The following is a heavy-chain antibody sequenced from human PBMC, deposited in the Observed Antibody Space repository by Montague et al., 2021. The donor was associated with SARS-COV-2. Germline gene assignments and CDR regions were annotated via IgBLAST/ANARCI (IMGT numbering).Heavy chain of an antibody. Sequence: SETRSFTCTVSGYSISSGYYWGWIRQPPGKGLEWIGSIYHSGSTYYNPSLKSRVTISVDTSKNQFFLKLSSVTAADTAVYYCARDVRYYDFWSGRAQTSPDYWGQGTLVTVSS. CDR3: ARDVRYYDFWSGRAQTSPDY. CDR1: GYSISSGYY. J-gene: IGHJ4*02. D-gene: IGHD3-3*01. V-gene: IGHV4-38-2*02. CDR2: IYHSGST.